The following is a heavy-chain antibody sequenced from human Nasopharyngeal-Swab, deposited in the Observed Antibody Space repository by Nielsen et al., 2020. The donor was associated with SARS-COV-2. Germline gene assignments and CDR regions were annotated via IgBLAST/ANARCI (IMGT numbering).Heavy chain of an antibody. D-gene: IGHD2-8*01. J-gene: IGHJ4*02. Sequence: VRQAPGKGLEWVSVIYSGGSTYYADSVKGRFTISRDNSKNTLYLQMNSLRAEDTAVYYCAKGVSRRLFDYWGQGTLVTVSS. CDR2: IYSGGST. CDR3: AKGVSRRLFDY. V-gene: IGHV3-53*01.